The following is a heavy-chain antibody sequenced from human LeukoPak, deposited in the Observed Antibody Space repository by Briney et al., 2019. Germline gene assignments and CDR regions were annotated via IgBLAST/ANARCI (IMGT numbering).Heavy chain of an antibody. CDR1: GFSFSSSW. CDR2: INQDGSEN. J-gene: IGHJ4*02. V-gene: IGHV3-7*01. Sequence: TGGSLRLSCAASGFSFSSSWMSWVRQAPGKGLEWVAHINQDGSENDYVDSVKGRFTISRDNAKNSLYLQMNSLRAEDTAVYCCAREVLWGQGTLVTVSS. CDR3: AREVL. D-gene: IGHD2/OR15-2a*01.